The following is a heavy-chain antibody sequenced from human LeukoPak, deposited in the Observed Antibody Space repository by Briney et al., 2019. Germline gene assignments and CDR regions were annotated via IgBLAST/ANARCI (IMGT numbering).Heavy chain of an antibody. CDR3: ARDNSVGETAWWFDP. V-gene: IGHV1-46*01. Sequence: ASVKVSCKASGYSFTSHYMHWVRQAPGQGLEWMGLINPSGSSTLYAQKFQGRVTMTRDMSTTTDYMELTSLTSDDTAMYYCARDNSVGETAWWFDPWGQGTLVTVSS. J-gene: IGHJ5*02. CDR1: GYSFTSHY. D-gene: IGHD1-26*01. CDR2: INPSGSST.